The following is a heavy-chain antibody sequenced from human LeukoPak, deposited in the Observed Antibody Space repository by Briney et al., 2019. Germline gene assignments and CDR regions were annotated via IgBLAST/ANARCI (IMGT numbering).Heavy chain of an antibody. Sequence: GESLKISCKGSGYSFTSFWLAWVRQMPGKGLEWMGIIYPGDSNTRYSPSFQGQVTISADKSISTAYLQWSSLKASDTAMYYCARWGITILTADAFDIWGQGTMVTVSS. D-gene: IGHD3-3*01. J-gene: IGHJ3*02. CDR2: IYPGDSNT. CDR3: ARWGITILTADAFDI. CDR1: GYSFTSFW. V-gene: IGHV5-51*01.